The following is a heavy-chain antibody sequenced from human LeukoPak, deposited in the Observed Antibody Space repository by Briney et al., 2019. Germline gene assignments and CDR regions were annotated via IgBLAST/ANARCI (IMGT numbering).Heavy chain of an antibody. CDR3: ARSKSRGDYYFDN. J-gene: IGHJ4*02. Sequence: GGSLRLSCAASGFTVSSNYMSWVRQAPRKGLERVSVIYAGGSTYYADSVKGRFSISGDNSKNTLYLQMNSLRAEDTAVYYCARSKSRGDYYFDNWGQGTLVTVSS. D-gene: IGHD2-21*02. V-gene: IGHV3-53*01. CDR2: IYAGGST. CDR1: GFTVSSNY.